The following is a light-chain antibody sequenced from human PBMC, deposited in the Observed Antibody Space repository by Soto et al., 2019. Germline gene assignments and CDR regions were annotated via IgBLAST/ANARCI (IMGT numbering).Light chain of an antibody. CDR1: QSLSSIY. Sequence: EIVLTQSPGTLSLSPGQGATLSCRASQSLSSIYLAWYQQKPGQAPRLLIYGASSRATGIPDRFSGSGSGTDFTLTISRLEPEDFAVYYCQQYGSSPRTFGQGTKVDNK. CDR2: GAS. CDR3: QQYGSSPRT. J-gene: IGKJ1*01. V-gene: IGKV3-20*01.